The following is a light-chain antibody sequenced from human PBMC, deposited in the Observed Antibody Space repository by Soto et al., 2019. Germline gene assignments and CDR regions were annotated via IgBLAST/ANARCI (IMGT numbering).Light chain of an antibody. CDR3: QVCASTTDHDV. CDR2: DDS. CDR1: NIGSES. Sequence: SYELTQPPSVSVAPGQTARITCGGNNIGSESVHWYQQKPGQVPVLVVYDDSDRPSGIPERFSGSNSGNTATLTISRVEAGDEADYYCQVCASTTDHDVFGTGTKVTVL. J-gene: IGLJ1*01. V-gene: IGLV3-21*02.